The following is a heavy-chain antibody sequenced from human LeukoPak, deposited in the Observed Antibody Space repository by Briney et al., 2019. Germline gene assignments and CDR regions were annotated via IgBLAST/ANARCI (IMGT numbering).Heavy chain of an antibody. CDR2: TNPSGGST. CDR1: GYTFTSYY. J-gene: IGHJ6*03. CDR3: ARDQFRYCSSTSCSNYYMDV. V-gene: IGHV1-46*01. Sequence: ASVKVSCKASGYTFTSYYMHWVRQAPGQGLEWMGITNPSGGSTSYAQKFQGRVTMTRDMSTSTVYMELSSLRSEDTAVYYCARDQFRYCSSTSCSNYYMDVWGKGTTVTVSS. D-gene: IGHD2-2*01.